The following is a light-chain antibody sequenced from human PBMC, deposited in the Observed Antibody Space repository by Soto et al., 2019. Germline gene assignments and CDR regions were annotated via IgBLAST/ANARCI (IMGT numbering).Light chain of an antibody. CDR1: LPISNY. CDR3: QHCQPYGDSPPLT. Sequence: DIQMTQSPSSLSASVGDRVTITCRASLPISNYLAWYQQKPGKIPNLLIYAASTLQAGVPSRFSGSGSGTDFTLTISRLEPEDFAVYYCQHCQPYGDSPPLTLGGGTKVDIK. CDR2: AAS. V-gene: IGKV1-27*01. J-gene: IGKJ4*01.